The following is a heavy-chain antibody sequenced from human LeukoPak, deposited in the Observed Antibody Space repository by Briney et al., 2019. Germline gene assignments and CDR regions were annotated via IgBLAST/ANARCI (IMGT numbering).Heavy chain of an antibody. D-gene: IGHD3-10*01. CDR2: LNTDGSRT. V-gene: IGHV3-74*01. CDR3: AMAYGSGSYYADYYYMEV. Sequence: GGSLRLSCAASGFTFSSYWMHWVRQAPGKGLVWVSRLNTDGSRTSYADSVKGRFIISRDNAKNALYLQMNSLRAEDTAIYYCAMAYGSGSYYADYYYMEVWGKGTTVTISS. J-gene: IGHJ6*03. CDR1: GFTFSSYW.